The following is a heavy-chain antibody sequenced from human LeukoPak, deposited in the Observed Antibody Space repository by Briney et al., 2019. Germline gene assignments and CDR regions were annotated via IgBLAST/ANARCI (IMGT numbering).Heavy chain of an antibody. V-gene: IGHV5-51*01. Sequence: GESLKISCKGSGYSFTTFWIGWVRQMPGKGLGWMGLIYPGDSDTRYSPSFQGQVTISADKSISTAYLQWNSLKASDTAMYYCARPAEDTNSWYLSYWGQGTLVTVSS. J-gene: IGHJ4*02. CDR3: ARPAEDTNSWYLSY. D-gene: IGHD6-13*01. CDR1: GYSFTTFW. CDR2: IYPGDSDT.